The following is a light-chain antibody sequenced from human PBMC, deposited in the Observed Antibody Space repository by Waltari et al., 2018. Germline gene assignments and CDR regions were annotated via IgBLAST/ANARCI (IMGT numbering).Light chain of an antibody. CDR2: DVS. Sequence: QSALPQPASVSGSPGQSITISCTGTSSDVGGYNYVSWYQQHPGKAPKLMIYDVSNRPSVVSNRCSGSKSGNTASLTISGLQAEDEAHYFCSSYISSDTLELFGGGTSLTV. V-gene: IGLV2-14*03. CDR1: SSDVGGYNY. J-gene: IGLJ2*01. CDR3: SSYISSDTLEL.